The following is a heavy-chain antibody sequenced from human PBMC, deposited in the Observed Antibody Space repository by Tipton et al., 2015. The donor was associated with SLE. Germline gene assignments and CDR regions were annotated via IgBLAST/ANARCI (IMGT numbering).Heavy chain of an antibody. CDR1: GGAIYGSIYY. CDR3: ATRRGYDYGSAYSSDY. D-gene: IGHD3-10*01. V-gene: IGHV4-39*07. CDR2: VYESGST. Sequence: TLSLTCTVSGGAIYGSIYYWGWIRQPPGKGLEWIGSVYESGSTYYNPSLESRVTMSLDTSKNQFSLKLTSVTAADTAVYYCATRRGYDYGSAYSSDYWGQGTLVTVSS. J-gene: IGHJ4*02.